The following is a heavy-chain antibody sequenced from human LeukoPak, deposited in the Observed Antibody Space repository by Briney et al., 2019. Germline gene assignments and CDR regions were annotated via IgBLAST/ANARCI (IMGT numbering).Heavy chain of an antibody. CDR3: ARDSYGDYSFDY. V-gene: IGHV3-30*04. CDR2: ISYDGSNK. D-gene: IGHD4-17*01. Sequence: GGSLRLSCAASGFTFSSYAMHWVRQAPGKGLEWVAVISYDGSNKYYADSVKVRFTISRDNSKNTLYLQMNSLRAEDTAVYYCARDSYGDYSFDYWGQGTLVTVSS. CDR1: GFTFSSYA. J-gene: IGHJ4*02.